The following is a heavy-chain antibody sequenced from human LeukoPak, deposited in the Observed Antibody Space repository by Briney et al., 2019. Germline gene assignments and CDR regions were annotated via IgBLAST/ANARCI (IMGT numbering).Heavy chain of an antibody. D-gene: IGHD7-27*01. J-gene: IGHJ5*02. Sequence: KSAGYLTLYCAASAFTISSYSMNWVRHAPGKGLEGGSSISSSSSYIYYADSVKGRFTISKYNAKNSLDLQMNSLKAEATAVYYCARVWVGWFDPWGQGRLVTVSS. CDR1: AFTISSYS. CDR3: ARVWVGWFDP. CDR2: ISSSSSYI. V-gene: IGHV3-21*01.